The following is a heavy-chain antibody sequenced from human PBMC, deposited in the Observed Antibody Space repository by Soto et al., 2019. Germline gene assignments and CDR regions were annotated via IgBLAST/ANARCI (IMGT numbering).Heavy chain of an antibody. CDR3: ARDLRSRGWFDP. Sequence: SETLSLTCDVSGVSITSHYWNWIRRSPGMGLEWIGSTYFRGSASYNPSLKSRVTISLDTSKDQLSLTLSAVTAADSAVYYCARDLRSRGWFDPWGPGILVTVSS. CDR1: GVSITSHY. V-gene: IGHV4-59*11. CDR2: TYFRGSA. J-gene: IGHJ5*02.